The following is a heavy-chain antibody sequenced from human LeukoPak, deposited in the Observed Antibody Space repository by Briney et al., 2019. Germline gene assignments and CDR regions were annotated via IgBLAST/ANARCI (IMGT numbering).Heavy chain of an antibody. CDR2: ISSSSSYI. CDR3: ARGDPSWGVVVISEAHY. CDR1: GFTFSSYR. J-gene: IGHJ4*02. D-gene: IGHD3-22*01. V-gene: IGHV3-21*01. Sequence: GGSLRLSCAASGFTFSSYRMNWVRRAPGKGLEWVSSISSSSSYIYYADSVKGRFTISRDNAKNSLYLQMNSLRVEDTAVYYCARGDPSWGVVVISEAHYWGQGTLVTVSS.